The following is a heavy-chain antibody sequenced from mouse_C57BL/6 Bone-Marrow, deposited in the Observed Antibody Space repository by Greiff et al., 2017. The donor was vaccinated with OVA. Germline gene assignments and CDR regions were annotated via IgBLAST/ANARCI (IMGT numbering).Heavy chain of an antibody. Sequence: QVQLQQPGAELVKPGASVKLSCKASGYTFTSYWMQWVKQRPGQGLEWIGEIDPSDSYTNYNQKFKGKATLTVDTSSSTAYMQLSSLTSEDSAVYYCAGGYVYAMHYWGQGTSVTVSS. CDR1: GYTFTSYW. CDR2: IDPSDSYT. J-gene: IGHJ4*01. D-gene: IGHD2-2*01. CDR3: AGGYVYAMHY. V-gene: IGHV1-50*01.